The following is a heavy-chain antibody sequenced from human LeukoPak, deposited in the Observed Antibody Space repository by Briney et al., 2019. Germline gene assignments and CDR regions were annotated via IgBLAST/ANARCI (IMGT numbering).Heavy chain of an antibody. CDR3: ARRYCSGGSCYVDY. CDR1: GFTFSSYW. Sequence: GGSLRLSCAAPGFTFSSYWMSWVRQAPGKGLEWVANIKQDGSEKYYVDSVKGRFTISRDNAKNSLYLQMNSLRAEDTAVYYCARRYCSGGSCYVDYWGPGTLVTVSS. V-gene: IGHV3-7*04. D-gene: IGHD2-15*01. CDR2: IKQDGSEK. J-gene: IGHJ4*02.